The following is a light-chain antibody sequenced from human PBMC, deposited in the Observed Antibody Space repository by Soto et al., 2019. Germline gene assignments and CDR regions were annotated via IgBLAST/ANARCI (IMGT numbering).Light chain of an antibody. J-gene: IGKJ5*01. CDR1: QVISSW. Sequence: DIQMTQSPSSVSASVGDRVTITFRASQVISSWLAWYQQKPGKAPKLLIYVTSNLQGGVPSRFSGSGSGTDFTLTISSQHPQDCATDYCQQANSFPVTFGKGTRLEIK. V-gene: IGKV1D-12*01. CDR2: VTS. CDR3: QQANSFPVT.